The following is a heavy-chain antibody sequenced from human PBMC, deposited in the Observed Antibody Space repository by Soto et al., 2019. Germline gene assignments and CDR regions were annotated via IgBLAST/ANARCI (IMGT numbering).Heavy chain of an antibody. CDR1: GFTFTSSA. Sequence: SVKVSCKASGFTFTSSAVQWGRQARGQRLEWIGWIVVGSGNTNYAQKFQERVTITRDMSTSTAYMELSSLRSEDTAVYYCAADTGRDSSGYYFDYWGQGTLVTVSS. CDR3: AADTGRDSSGYYFDY. V-gene: IGHV1-58*01. D-gene: IGHD3-22*01. CDR2: IVVGSGNT. J-gene: IGHJ4*02.